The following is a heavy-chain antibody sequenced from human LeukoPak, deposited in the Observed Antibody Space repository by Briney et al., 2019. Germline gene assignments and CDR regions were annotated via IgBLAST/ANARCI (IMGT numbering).Heavy chain of an antibody. CDR2: IYYSGST. CDR3: ASDMITFGGVIVPFDY. CDR1: GGSISSSSYY. V-gene: IGHV4-39*01. D-gene: IGHD3-16*02. J-gene: IGHJ4*02. Sequence: SQTLSLTCTVSGGSISSSSYYWGWIRQPPGKGLEWMGSIYYSGSTYYNPSLKSRVTISVDTSKNQFSLKLSSVTAADTAVYYCASDMITFGGVIVPFDYWGQGTLVTVSS.